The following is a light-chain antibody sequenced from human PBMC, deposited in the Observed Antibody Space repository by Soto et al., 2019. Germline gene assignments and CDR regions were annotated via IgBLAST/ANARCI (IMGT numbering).Light chain of an antibody. J-gene: IGLJ1*01. CDR3: SSFAGSYSPYV. CDR2: EVN. Sequence: QSALTQPASVSGSPGQSITISCTGTSSDVAFYNHVSWYQQHPGKAPKLLIYEVNNRPSGVSHRFSGSKSGNTASLTISGLQAEDEADYFCSSFAGSYSPYVFGTGTKVTVL. V-gene: IGLV2-14*01. CDR1: SSDVAFYNH.